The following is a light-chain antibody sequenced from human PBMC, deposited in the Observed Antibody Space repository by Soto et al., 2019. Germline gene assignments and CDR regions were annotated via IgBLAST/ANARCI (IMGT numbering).Light chain of an antibody. CDR2: LNSDGCH. J-gene: IGLJ2*01. Sequence: QSVLTQSPSASASLGASVKLTCTLSSGHSSYAIAWHQQQPEKGPRYLMKLNSDGCHSKGDGIPDRFSGSSSGAERYLTISSLQSEDEADYYCQTWGTGPVVFGGGTKLTVL. CDR3: QTWGTGPVV. V-gene: IGLV4-69*01. CDR1: SGHSSYA.